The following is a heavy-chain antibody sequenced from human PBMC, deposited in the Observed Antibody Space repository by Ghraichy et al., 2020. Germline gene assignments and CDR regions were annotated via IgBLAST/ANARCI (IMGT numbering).Heavy chain of an antibody. CDR3: AHSSAQYGSGSYPT. Sequence: SGPTLVKPTQTLTLTCTFSGFSLSTSGVGVGWIRQPPGKALEWLAFIYWDDDKRYSPSLKSRLTITKDTSKNQVVLTLTNMDPVDTATYYCAHSSAQYGSGSYPTWGQGTLVTVSS. CDR2: IYWDDDK. J-gene: IGHJ5*02. V-gene: IGHV2-5*02. CDR1: GFSLSTSGVG. D-gene: IGHD3-10*01.